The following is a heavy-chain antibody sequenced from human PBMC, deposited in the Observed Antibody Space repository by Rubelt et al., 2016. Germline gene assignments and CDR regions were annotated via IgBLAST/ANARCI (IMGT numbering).Heavy chain of an antibody. D-gene: IGHD2-8*01. CDR2: INHSGST. CDR1: GGSFSGYY. V-gene: IGHV4-34*01. CDR3: AGGYGTNGVCYGGDY. Sequence: QVQLQQWGAGLLKPSETLSLTCAVYGGSFSGYYWSWIRQPPGKGLEWIGEINHSGSTNYNPSLKSRVTIAVDTSKNQFSLKLSSVTAADTAVYYCAGGYGTNGVCYGGDYWGQGTLVTVSS. J-gene: IGHJ4*02.